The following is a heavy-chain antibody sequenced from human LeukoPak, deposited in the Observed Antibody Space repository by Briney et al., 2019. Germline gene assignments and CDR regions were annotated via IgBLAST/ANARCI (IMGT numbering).Heavy chain of an antibody. CDR2: ISSSSSTI. Sequence: GGSLRLSCAVSVFTFSSYSMNWVRQAPGKGLEWVSYISSSSSTIYYADSVKGRYTISRDNAKNSLYLQMNSLRAEDTAVYYCAKEIAVARGAFDIWGQGTMV. D-gene: IGHD6-19*01. V-gene: IGHV3-48*01. CDR1: VFTFSSYS. CDR3: AKEIAVARGAFDI. J-gene: IGHJ3*02.